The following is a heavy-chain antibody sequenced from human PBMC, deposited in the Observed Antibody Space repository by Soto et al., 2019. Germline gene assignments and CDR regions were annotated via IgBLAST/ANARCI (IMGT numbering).Heavy chain of an antibody. CDR2: ITSSSGHI. D-gene: IGHD3-10*01. CDR3: VRERGLSSFYGMDV. CDR1: GFTLTTYT. V-gene: IGHV3-21*01. J-gene: IGHJ6*02. Sequence: PGGSLRLSCEASGFTLTTYTMNRVRQASGKGLEWVSSITSSSGHIYYADSVKGRFTISRDNARNSLYLQMNSLRAEDTAVYYCVRERGLSSFYGMDVWGQGTTVTVS.